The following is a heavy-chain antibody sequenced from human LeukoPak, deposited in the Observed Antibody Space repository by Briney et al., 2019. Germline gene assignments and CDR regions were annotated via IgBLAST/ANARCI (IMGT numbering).Heavy chain of an antibody. CDR1: GFTLSTYW. V-gene: IGHV3-7*01. D-gene: IGHD2-2*01. Sequence: GGSLRLSCEASGFTLSTYWMSWVRQAPGKGLEWVANIKQDGSDKYYVYSVKGRFTTSRDTPNNTLYLQMTTLRAEDTAMYYCARDSAANAYWGQGTLVTVSS. J-gene: IGHJ4*02. CDR2: IKQDGSDK. CDR3: ARDSAANAY.